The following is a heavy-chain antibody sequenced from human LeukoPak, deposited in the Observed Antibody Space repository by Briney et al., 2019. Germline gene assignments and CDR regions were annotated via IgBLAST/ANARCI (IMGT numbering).Heavy chain of an antibody. D-gene: IGHD3-10*01. CDR1: GFTFNTYT. Sequence: GGSLRLSCAASGFTFNTYTMNWVRQAPGKGLEWVSSISSSSTFIYYTDSVKGRFTISRDNAKNSLYLQMNSLRAEDTAVYYCARDSSLWFGATWGQGTLVIVSS. CDR2: ISSSSTFI. V-gene: IGHV3-21*04. J-gene: IGHJ4*02. CDR3: ARDSSLWFGAT.